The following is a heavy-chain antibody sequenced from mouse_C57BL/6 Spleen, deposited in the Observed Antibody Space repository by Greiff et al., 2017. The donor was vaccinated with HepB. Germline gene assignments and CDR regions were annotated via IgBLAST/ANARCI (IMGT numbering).Heavy chain of an antibody. D-gene: IGHD2-2*01. V-gene: IGHV1-15*01. CDR3: TIPYGYDDGFDY. J-gene: IGHJ2*01. Sequence: VQLQQSGAELVRPGASVTLSCKASGYTFTDYEMHWVKQTPVHGLEWIGAIDPETGGTAYNQKFKGKAILTADKSPSTAYMELRSLTSEDSAVYYCTIPYGYDDGFDYWGQGTTLTVSS. CDR2: IDPETGGT. CDR1: GYTFTDYE.